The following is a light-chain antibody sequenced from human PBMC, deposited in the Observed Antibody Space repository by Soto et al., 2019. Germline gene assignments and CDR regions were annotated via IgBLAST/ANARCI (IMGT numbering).Light chain of an antibody. V-gene: IGLV2-14*01. CDR3: SSFTSRTTYV. CDR2: EVS. J-gene: IGLJ1*01. CDR1: SSDVGGYNY. Sequence: QSVLTQPASVSGSPGQSITISCTGSSSDVGGYNYVSWYQQYPGKAPKLLIYEVSNRPSGVSNRFSGSKSGNTASLTISGLQAEDEADYYCSSFTSRTTYVFRSGTKLTVL.